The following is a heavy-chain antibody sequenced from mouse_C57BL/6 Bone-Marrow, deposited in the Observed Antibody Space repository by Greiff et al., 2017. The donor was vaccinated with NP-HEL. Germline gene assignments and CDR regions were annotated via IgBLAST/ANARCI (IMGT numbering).Heavy chain of an antibody. D-gene: IGHD1-1*01. V-gene: IGHV14-4*01. J-gene: IGHJ4*01. Sequence: EVKLVESGAELVRPGASVKLSCTVSGFNIKDDYMHWVKQRPEQGLEWIGWIDPENGDTEYDSKFQGKATITADTSSNTAYLQLSSLTSEDTAVYYCTTGGSSPYAMDYWGQGTSVTVSS. CDR2: IDPENGDT. CDR1: GFNIKDDY. CDR3: TTGGSSPYAMDY.